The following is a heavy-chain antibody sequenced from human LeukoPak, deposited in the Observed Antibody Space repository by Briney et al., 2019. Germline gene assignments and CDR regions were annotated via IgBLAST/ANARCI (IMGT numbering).Heavy chain of an antibody. CDR2: IYYSGST. Sequence: SETLSLTCTVSGGSISRSSYYWGWIREPPGKGLEWIGSIYYSGSTYYNPSLKSRVTISVDTSKNQFSLRLSSVTAADSAVYHCARHVMAAAGPIRSWGQGTLVTVSS. D-gene: IGHD6-13*01. J-gene: IGHJ5*02. V-gene: IGHV4-39*01. CDR1: GGSISRSSYY. CDR3: ARHVMAAAGPIRS.